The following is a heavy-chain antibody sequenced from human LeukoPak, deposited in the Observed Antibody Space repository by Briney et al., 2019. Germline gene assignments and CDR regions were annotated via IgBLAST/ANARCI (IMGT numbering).Heavy chain of an antibody. J-gene: IGHJ4*02. CDR1: GFTFSSYA. CDR3: ASNPIYGDPPGVDY. V-gene: IGHV3-23*01. Sequence: SGGSLRLSCAASGFTFSSYAMSWVRQAPGKGLEWVSAISGSGGSTYYADSVKGRFTTSRDNSKNTLYLQMNSLRAEDTAVYYCASNPIYGDPPGVDYWGQGTLVTVSS. D-gene: IGHD4-17*01. CDR2: ISGSGGST.